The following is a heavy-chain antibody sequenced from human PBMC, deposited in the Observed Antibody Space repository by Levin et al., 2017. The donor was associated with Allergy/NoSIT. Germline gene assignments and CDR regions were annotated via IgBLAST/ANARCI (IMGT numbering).Heavy chain of an antibody. CDR3: ARGRYCSGGSCYYDPDWFDP. Sequence: GGSLRLSCAASGFTFSSYSMNWVRQAPGKGLEWVSSISSSSSYIYYADSVKGRFTISRDNAKNSLYLQMNSLRAEDTAVYYCARGRYCSGGSCYYDPDWFDPWGQGTLVTVSS. V-gene: IGHV3-21*01. J-gene: IGHJ5*02. D-gene: IGHD2-15*01. CDR2: ISSSSSYI. CDR1: GFTFSSYS.